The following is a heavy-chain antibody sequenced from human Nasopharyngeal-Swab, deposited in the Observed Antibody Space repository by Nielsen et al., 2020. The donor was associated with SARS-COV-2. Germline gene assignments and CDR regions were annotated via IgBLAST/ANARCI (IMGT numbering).Heavy chain of an antibody. V-gene: IGHV4-61*01. CDR3: ARDFRGGLDH. CDR2: IYYDGSA. Sequence: SETLSLTCTVSGGSISTVNYYWSWVRQPPGQGLEWIGYIYYDGSATYNPSLKSRVTISVDTSKKQFSVKLTSVTAADTAVYYCARDFRGGLDHWGQGTLVTVSS. D-gene: IGHD3-16*01. CDR1: GGSISTVNYY. J-gene: IGHJ4*02.